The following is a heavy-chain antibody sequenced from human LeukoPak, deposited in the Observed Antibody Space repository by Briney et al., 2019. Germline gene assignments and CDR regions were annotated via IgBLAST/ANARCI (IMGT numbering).Heavy chain of an antibody. CDR2: INPNNGLT. D-gene: IGHD3-16*01. CDR3: ARAWGSLYYFDH. V-gene: IGHV1-2*02. CDR1: GYSFTGYF. Sequence: ASVKVSCKASGYSFTGYFLHWVRQAPGQGLEWVGWINPNNGLTNYTQKFKGRVTMTRDTSSATGYMELNRLTSDDTAVFYCARAWGSLYYFDHWGQGTLVTVSS. J-gene: IGHJ4*02.